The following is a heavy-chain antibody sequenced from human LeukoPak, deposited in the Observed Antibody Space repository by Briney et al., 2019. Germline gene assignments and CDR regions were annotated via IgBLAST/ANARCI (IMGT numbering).Heavy chain of an antibody. D-gene: IGHD1-26*01. CDR2: ISSSSSYI. CDR3: AKDSSGSYYGEFDY. J-gene: IGHJ4*02. Sequence: GGSLRLSCAASGFTFNSYRMNWVRQAPGKGLEWVSSISSSSSYIYYADSVKGRFTISRGNSKNTLYLQMNSLRVEDTAVYYCAKDSSGSYYGEFDYWGQGTLVTVSS. CDR1: GFTFNSYR. V-gene: IGHV3-21*01.